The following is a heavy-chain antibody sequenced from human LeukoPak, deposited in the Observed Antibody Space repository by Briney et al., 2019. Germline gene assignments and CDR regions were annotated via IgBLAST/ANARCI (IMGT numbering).Heavy chain of an antibody. D-gene: IGHD3-10*01. Sequence: ASVNVSCKASGYTFTTYAMNWVRQAPGQGLEWMGWINTNTGNPTYAQGFTGRFVFSLDTSVSTAYLQISSLKAEDTAVYYCARPLVRGVISPGDYWGQGTLVTVSS. CDR3: ARPLVRGVISPGDY. CDR2: INTNTGNP. CDR1: GYTFTTYA. J-gene: IGHJ4*02. V-gene: IGHV7-4-1*02.